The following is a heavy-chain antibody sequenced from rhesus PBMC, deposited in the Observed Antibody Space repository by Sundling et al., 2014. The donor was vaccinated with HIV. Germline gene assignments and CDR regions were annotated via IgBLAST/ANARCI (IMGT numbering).Heavy chain of an antibody. CDR2: INSPGGST. Sequence: EVQLVETGGGLVQPGGSLKLSCAASGFTFADYGMNWVRQAPGKGLEWVSVINSPGGSTYYADSVKGRFSISRDNSNNTLSLQMNSLRPEDTAIYYCARQGYTYSSSYFDFWGQGILVTVSS. CDR3: ARQGYTYSSSYFDF. J-gene: IGHJ4*01. V-gene: IGHV3-103*01. D-gene: IGHD5-12*01. CDR1: GFTFADYG.